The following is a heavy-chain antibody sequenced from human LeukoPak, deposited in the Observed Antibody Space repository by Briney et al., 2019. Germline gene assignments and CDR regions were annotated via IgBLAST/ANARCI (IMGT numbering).Heavy chain of an antibody. D-gene: IGHD3-10*01. CDR3: ARDHYYGSGFDY. V-gene: IGHV3-21*01. J-gene: IGHJ4*02. CDR2: ISSSSSYI. CDR1: GGSISSYY. Sequence: GTLSLTCTVSGGSISSYYWSWIRQPPGKGLEWVSPISSSSSYIYYADSVKGRFTISRDNNKNSLYLQMNSVRAEDTAVYYCARDHYYGSGFDYWGQGTLVTVSS.